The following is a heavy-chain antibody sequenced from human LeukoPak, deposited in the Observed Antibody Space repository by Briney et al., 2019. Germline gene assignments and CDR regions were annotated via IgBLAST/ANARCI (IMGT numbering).Heavy chain of an antibody. D-gene: IGHD5-18*01. CDR3: ARSDLDTAMDGGKGY. CDR2: ISGSSSTI. J-gene: IGHJ4*02. V-gene: IGHV3-48*04. CDR1: GFSFSSNS. Sequence: PGGSPRLSCAASGFSFSSNSMNWVRQAPGKGLEWVSYISGSSSTIYYADSVKGRFTISRDNAKNSLYLQMNSLRAEDTAVYYCARSDLDTAMDGGKGYWGQGTLVTVSS.